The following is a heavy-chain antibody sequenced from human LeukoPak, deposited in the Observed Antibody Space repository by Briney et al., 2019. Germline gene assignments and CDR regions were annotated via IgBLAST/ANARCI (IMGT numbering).Heavy chain of an antibody. Sequence: ASVKVSCKVSGYTLTELSMHWVRQAPGKGLEWMGGFDPEDGETIYAQKFQGRVTMTEDTSTDTAYMELSSLRSEDTAVYYCATVYRCSGGSCYSLYYYGMDDWGQGTTVTVSS. V-gene: IGHV1-24*01. CDR2: FDPEDGET. J-gene: IGHJ6*02. D-gene: IGHD2-15*01. CDR3: ATVYRCSGGSCYSLYYYGMDD. CDR1: GYTLTELS.